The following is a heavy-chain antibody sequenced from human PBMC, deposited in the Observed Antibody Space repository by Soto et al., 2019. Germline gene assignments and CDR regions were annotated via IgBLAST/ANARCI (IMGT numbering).Heavy chain of an antibody. J-gene: IGHJ4*02. V-gene: IGHV4-31*03. CDR3: ARIRGGAAGNFDY. CDR1: GGSITNGAYY. Sequence: SETLSLTCSVSGGSITNGAYYWTWIRQDPGKGLEWIGYIYHSGSTYYNPSLQSRVTMSVDTSKNQFSLKLRSVTAADTAVYFCARIRGGAAGNFDYWGQGTLVTVSS. CDR2: IYHSGST. D-gene: IGHD6-13*01.